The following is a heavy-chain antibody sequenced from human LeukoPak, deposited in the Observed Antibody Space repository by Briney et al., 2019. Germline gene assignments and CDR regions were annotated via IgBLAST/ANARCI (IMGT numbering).Heavy chain of an antibody. CDR2: IYTSGST. V-gene: IGHV4-4*07. CDR3: ARDGSGYYYGPNWFDP. CDR1: GGSISSYY. J-gene: IGHJ5*02. Sequence: PSETLSLTCTVSGGSISSYYWSWIRQPAGKGLEWIGRIYTSGSTNYNPSLKSRVTISVDTSKNQFSLKLSSVTAADTAVYYCARDGSGYYYGPNWFDPWGQGTLVTVSS. D-gene: IGHD3-22*01.